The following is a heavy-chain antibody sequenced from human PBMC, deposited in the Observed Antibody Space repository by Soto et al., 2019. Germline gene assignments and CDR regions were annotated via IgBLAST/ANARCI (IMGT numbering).Heavy chain of an antibody. V-gene: IGHV3-73*01. CDR3: ARDWRYSGSYYYHYGMDV. D-gene: IGHD1-26*01. Sequence: PGGSLRLSCAASGFTFSGSAMHWVRQASGKGLEWVGRIRSKANSYATAYAASVKGRFTISRDDSKNTAYLQMNSLETEDTAVYYCARDWRYSGSYYYHYGMDVWGQGTTVTVSS. J-gene: IGHJ6*02. CDR1: GFTFSGSA. CDR2: IRSKANSYAT.